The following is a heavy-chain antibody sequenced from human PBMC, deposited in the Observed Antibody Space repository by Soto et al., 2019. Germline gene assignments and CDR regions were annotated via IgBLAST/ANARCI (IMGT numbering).Heavy chain of an antibody. V-gene: IGHV3-21*01. J-gene: IGHJ6*02. D-gene: IGHD3-3*01. CDR1: GFPFDSYS. Sequence: GGSLRLSCAVSGFPFDSYSMSWVRQAPGQGLEWLASLSSGSFYIFHADSIRGRFTISRDDAKNLLFLQMNSLTIEDTATYYCAREANTIYAPHGLDVWGQGTAVTVSS. CDR2: LSSGSFYI. CDR3: AREANTIYAPHGLDV.